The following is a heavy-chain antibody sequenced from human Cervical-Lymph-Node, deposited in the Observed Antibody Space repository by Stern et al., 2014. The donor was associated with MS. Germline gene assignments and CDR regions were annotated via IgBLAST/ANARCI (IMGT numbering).Heavy chain of an antibody. CDR1: GAPVNSGGYY. CDR2: IHHRGAT. Sequence: QVQLQESGPGLVKPSQTLSLSCTVSGAPVNSGGYYWTWIRQAPGKGLEWIGYIHHRGATFYNPPLKSRVTISVDTSENQVSLMLSSVTAADTAVYYCAAIGPLMEGAAFDIWGQGTLVTVSS. V-gene: IGHV4-31*03. CDR3: AAIGPLMEGAAFDI. J-gene: IGHJ3*02. D-gene: IGHD3-16*01.